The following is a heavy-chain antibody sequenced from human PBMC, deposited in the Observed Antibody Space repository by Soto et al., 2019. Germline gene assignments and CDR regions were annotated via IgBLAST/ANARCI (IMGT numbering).Heavy chain of an antibody. CDR3: VKSPRSGYEAPWDY. J-gene: IGHJ4*02. V-gene: IGHV3-30*18. CDR1: GFTFSNYD. CDR2: ISYGGGKK. Sequence: GGSLRLSCAASGFTFSNYDMHWVRQAPGKGLEWVSVISYGGGKKYYADSVKGRFTISRDNSKNTVYLQMNSLRADDTAVYYCVKSPRSGYEAPWDYWGQGTQVTVSS. D-gene: IGHD5-12*01.